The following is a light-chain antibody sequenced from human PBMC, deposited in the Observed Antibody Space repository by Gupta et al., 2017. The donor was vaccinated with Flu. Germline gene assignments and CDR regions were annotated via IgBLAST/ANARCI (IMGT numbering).Light chain of an antibody. CDR1: TSDIGGFKY. CDR2: DVT. J-gene: IGLJ3*02. CDR3: SSYRSSNAPWV. V-gene: IGLV2-14*03. Sequence: QSALTQPASMSGSPGQSITISCTGGTSDIGGFKYVSWYQQHPGKAPKLIIYDVTSRPSGVSTRFSGSKSGNTASRTIAGLQAEDEAHYYCSSYRSSNAPWVFGGGTRLTVL.